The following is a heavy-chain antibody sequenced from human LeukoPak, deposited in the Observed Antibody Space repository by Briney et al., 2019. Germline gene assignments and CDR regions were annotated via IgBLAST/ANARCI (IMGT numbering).Heavy chain of an antibody. CDR1: GYSFTSYW. J-gene: IGHJ4*02. D-gene: IGHD6-19*01. Sequence: GESLQISCKGSGYSFTSYWIGWVRQMPGKGLEWMGIIYPGDSDTRYSPSFQGQVTISADKSISTAYLQWSSLKASDTAMYYCARREWRHSSGWYYFDYWGQGTLVTVSS. CDR3: ARREWRHSSGWYYFDY. V-gene: IGHV5-51*01. CDR2: IYPGDSDT.